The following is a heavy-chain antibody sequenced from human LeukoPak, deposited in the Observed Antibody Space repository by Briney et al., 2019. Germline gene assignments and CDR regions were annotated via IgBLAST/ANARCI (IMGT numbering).Heavy chain of an antibody. J-gene: IGHJ4*02. D-gene: IGHD3-3*01. CDR3: VRDTSVGAAYFDF. CDR1: GFTFSSHW. V-gene: IGHV3-30*02. Sequence: QSGGSLRLSCADSGFTFSSHWMHWVRQAPGKGLEWVAFIRYDGSEKFYAESVTGRFTISRDNSKNTLSLQMTTLRPDDTAVYFCVRDTSVGAAYFDFWGQGALVAVSS. CDR2: IRYDGSEK.